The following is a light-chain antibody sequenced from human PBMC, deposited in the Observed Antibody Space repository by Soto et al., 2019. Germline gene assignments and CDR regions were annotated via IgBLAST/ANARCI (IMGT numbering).Light chain of an antibody. CDR1: SSDVGGYNY. V-gene: IGLV2-14*01. CDR3: SSYTSSSTYV. J-gene: IGLJ1*01. CDR2: DVS. Sequence: QCALTQPASVSGSAGQSITISCTGTSSDVGGYNYVSWYQQHPGKAPKLMIYDVSNRPSGVSNRFSGSKSGNTASLTISGLQAEDEADYYCSSYTSSSTYVFGTGTKVTVL.